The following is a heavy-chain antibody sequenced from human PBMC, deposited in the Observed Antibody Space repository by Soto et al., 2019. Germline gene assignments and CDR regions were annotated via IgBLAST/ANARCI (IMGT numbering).Heavy chain of an antibody. Sequence: SEPLSLTCTASGGSFSIYYWTWIRQPTGKGLEWIGYIDYIGSTNYNPTLKSRVTISVDTSKNQFSLKLSSVTAADSAVYYCARGRGGWFINQLLNAFDIWGQGTMVTVSS. D-gene: IGHD2-2*01. J-gene: IGHJ3*02. CDR1: GGSFSIYY. V-gene: IGHV4-59*01. CDR3: ARGRGGWFINQLLNAFDI. CDR2: IDYIGST.